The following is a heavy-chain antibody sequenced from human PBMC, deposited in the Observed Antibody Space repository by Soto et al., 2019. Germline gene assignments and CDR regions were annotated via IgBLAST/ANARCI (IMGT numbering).Heavy chain of an antibody. J-gene: IGHJ6*02. CDR3: ARDSSRGDSSFWNPHDYGMDV. CDR1: GFTFSSYG. CDR2: IWYDGSNK. D-gene: IGHD6-19*01. V-gene: IGHV3-33*01. Sequence: PGRSLRLSCAASGFTFSSYGMHWVRQAPGKGLEWVAVIWYDGSNKYYADSVKGRFTISRDNSKNTLYLQMNSLRAEDTAVYYCARDSSRGDSSFWNPHDYGMDVWGHGNRSTVSS.